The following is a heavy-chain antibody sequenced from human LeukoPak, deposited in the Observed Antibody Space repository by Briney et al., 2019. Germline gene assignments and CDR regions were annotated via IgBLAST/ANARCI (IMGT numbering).Heavy chain of an antibody. CDR1: GFTFSSYA. Sequence: PGGSLRLSCAASGFTFSSYAMSWVRKAPGKGLEWVSAISGSGGSTYYADSEKGRFTISRDNSKNTLYLQMNSLRAEDTAVYYCAKGPRGEQPLRVPYWGQGTLVTVSS. CDR2: ISGSGGST. D-gene: IGHD3-10*01. CDR3: AKGPRGEQPLRVPY. V-gene: IGHV3-23*01. J-gene: IGHJ4*02.